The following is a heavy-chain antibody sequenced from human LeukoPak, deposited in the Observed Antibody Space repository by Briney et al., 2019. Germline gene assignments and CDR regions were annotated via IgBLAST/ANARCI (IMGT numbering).Heavy chain of an antibody. CDR3: ARRRLDTAMADFNWFDP. CDR2: IYPGDSDT. Sequence: KPGESLKISCKGSGYGFTSYWIGWVRQMPGKGLEWMGIIYPGDSDTRYSPSFQGQVTISADKSISTAYLQWSSLKASDTAMYYCARRRLDTAMADFNWFDPWGQGTLVTVSS. J-gene: IGHJ5*02. D-gene: IGHD5-18*01. CDR1: GYGFTSYW. V-gene: IGHV5-51*01.